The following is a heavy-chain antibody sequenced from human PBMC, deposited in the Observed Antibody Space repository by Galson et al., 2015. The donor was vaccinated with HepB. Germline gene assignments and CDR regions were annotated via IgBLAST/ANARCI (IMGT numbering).Heavy chain of an antibody. V-gene: IGHV3-30-3*01. Sequence: SLRLSCAASGFTFSSYAMHWVRQAPGKGLEWVAVISYDGSNKYYADSVKGRFTISRDNSKNTLYLQMNSLRAEDTAVYYCARDFVCSSTSCFDDVFDIWGQGTMVTVSS. CDR2: ISYDGSNK. CDR3: ARDFVCSSTSCFDDVFDI. J-gene: IGHJ3*02. D-gene: IGHD2-2*01. CDR1: GFTFSSYA.